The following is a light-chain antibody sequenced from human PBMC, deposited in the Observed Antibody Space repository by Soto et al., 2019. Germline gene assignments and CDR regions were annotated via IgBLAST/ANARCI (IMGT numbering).Light chain of an antibody. CDR2: EVT. V-gene: IGLV2-14*01. CDR3: SSYTSSRTLV. Sequence: QSVLTQPASVSVSPGQSITISCTGTSSDVGGYNYVSWYQQHPGKAPRLMIYEVTNRPSGVSNRFSGSKSGNTASLTISGLQAEDEADYYCSSYTSSRTLVFGTGTKVTVL. CDR1: SSDVGGYNY. J-gene: IGLJ1*01.